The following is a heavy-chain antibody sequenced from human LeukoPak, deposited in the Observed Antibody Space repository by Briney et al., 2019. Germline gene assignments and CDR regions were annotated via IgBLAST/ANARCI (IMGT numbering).Heavy chain of an antibody. J-gene: IGHJ6*02. CDR2: MNPNSGNT. D-gene: IGHD6-6*01. CDR1: GYTFTSYD. Sequence: EASVKVSCKASGYTFTSYDINWVRQATGQGLEWMGWMNPNSGNTGYAQKFQGRVTMTRNTSISTAYMELSSLRSEDTAVYYCASGYSSSDGMDVWGQGTTVTASS. V-gene: IGHV1-8*01. CDR3: ASGYSSSDGMDV.